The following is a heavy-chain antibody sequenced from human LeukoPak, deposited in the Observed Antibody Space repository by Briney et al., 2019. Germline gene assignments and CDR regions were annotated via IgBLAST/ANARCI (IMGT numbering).Heavy chain of an antibody. J-gene: IGHJ4*02. CDR2: INPNSGGT. CDR1: GYTFTGYY. Sequence: GASVKVSCKASGYTFTGYYMHWVRQAPGQGLEWMGRINPNSGGTNYAQKFQGRVTMTRDTSISTAYMELSRLRSDDTAVYHCARGYYDSSGYPPGVNWGQGTLVTVSS. D-gene: IGHD3-22*01. V-gene: IGHV1-2*06. CDR3: ARGYYDSSGYPPGVN.